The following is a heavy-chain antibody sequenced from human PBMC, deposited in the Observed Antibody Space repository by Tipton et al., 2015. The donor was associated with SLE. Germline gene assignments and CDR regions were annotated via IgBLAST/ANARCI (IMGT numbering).Heavy chain of an antibody. J-gene: IGHJ2*01. V-gene: IGHV1-18*01. CDR1: AYTFTTYS. Sequence: QSGPEVKNPGASVKVSCKASAYTFTTYSISWVRQAPGQGLEWMGWISTYNGNTNYAQKLQGRVTMTTDTSTSTAYMELRSLRSDDTAVYYCARAVTTGLYWYFDLWGGGTLVTVSS. CDR3: ARAVTTGLYWYFDL. D-gene: IGHD4-17*01. CDR2: ISTYNGNT.